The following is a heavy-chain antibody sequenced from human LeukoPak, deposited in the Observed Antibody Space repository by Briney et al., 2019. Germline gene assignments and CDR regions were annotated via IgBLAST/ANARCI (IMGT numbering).Heavy chain of an antibody. CDR2: IYHSGST. CDR3: ARGYYYDSSQH. D-gene: IGHD3-22*01. CDR1: GYSISSGYY. J-gene: IGHJ1*01. Sequence: SETLSLTCTVPGYSISSGYYWGWIRQPPGKGLEWIGSIYHSGSTYYNPSLKSRVTISVDTSKNQFSLKLSSVTAADTAVYYCARGYYYDSSQHWGQGTLVTVSS. V-gene: IGHV4-38-2*02.